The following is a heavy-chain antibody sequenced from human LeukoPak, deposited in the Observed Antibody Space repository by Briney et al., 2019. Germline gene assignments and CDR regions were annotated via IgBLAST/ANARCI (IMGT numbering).Heavy chain of an antibody. Sequence: ASVKVSCKASGYTFTDYYVHWVRQAPGQGLEWMGWINPNSGDTNFPQKFQGRVTMTRDTSISTAYMDLSRLRSDDTAVYYCARLSPSTRHIDYWGQGTLVTVSS. J-gene: IGHJ4*02. D-gene: IGHD6-6*01. CDR1: GYTFTDYY. CDR2: INPNSGDT. V-gene: IGHV1-2*02. CDR3: ARLSPSTRHIDY.